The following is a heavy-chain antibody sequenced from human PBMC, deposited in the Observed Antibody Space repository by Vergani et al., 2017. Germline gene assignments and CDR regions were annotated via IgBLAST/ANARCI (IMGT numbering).Heavy chain of an antibody. CDR2: MNPNSGNT. D-gene: IGHD6-13*01. Sequence: QVQLVQSGAEVKKPGASVKVSCKASGYTFTSYDINWVRQATGQGLEWMGWMNPNSGNTGYAQKFQGRVTMTRNTSISTAYMELRSLRSEDAAVYYCARLVGGSSWYLTIVDYYYMDVWGKGTTVTVSS. J-gene: IGHJ6*03. V-gene: IGHV1-8*01. CDR1: GYTFTSYD. CDR3: ARLVGGSSWYLTIVDYYYMDV.